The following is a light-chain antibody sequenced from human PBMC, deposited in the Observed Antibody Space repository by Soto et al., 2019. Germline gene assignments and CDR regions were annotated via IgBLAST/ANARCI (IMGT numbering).Light chain of an antibody. J-gene: IGKJ5*01. Sequence: DIQMTQSPSTLSASVGERVTITCRASQNIRSWPAWYQQRPGKVPNLLIWDTSKLQSGVPSRFSGSGSGTDFTLTSSSLEPEDCAIYYCQQRQYWPPITFGQGTRLEIK. CDR3: QQRQYWPPIT. CDR2: DTS. V-gene: IGKV1-5*01. CDR1: QNIRSW.